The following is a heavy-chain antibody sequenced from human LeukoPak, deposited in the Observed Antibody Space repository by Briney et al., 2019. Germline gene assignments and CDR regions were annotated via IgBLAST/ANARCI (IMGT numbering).Heavy chain of an antibody. V-gene: IGHV3-21*01. J-gene: IGHJ4*02. D-gene: IGHD3-9*01. CDR3: TRDPTYYLRYGYFDF. CDR1: GFSLTSSA. CDR2: INSVSSHI. Sequence: PGGSLRLSCAASGFSLTSSAMNWVRQAPGKGPEWVSSINSVSSHIYYANSVRGRFTISRDNAKNSLYLQMSSLTAEDTAVYYCTRDPTYYLRYGYFDFWGQGVLVTVSS.